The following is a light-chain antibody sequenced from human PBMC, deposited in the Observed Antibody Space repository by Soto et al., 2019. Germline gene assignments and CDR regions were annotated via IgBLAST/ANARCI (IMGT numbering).Light chain of an antibody. V-gene: IGLV2-14*01. CDR1: SSDVGGYNY. Sequence: QSALTQPASVSGSRGQSITISCTGTSSDVGGYNYVSWYQQHPGKAPNLMIYEVSNRPSGVSNRFSGSKSGNTASLTISGLQAEDEADYYCSSYKSSSTLPNHVFGTGTKLTVL. CDR3: SSYKSSSTLPNHV. CDR2: EVS. J-gene: IGLJ1*01.